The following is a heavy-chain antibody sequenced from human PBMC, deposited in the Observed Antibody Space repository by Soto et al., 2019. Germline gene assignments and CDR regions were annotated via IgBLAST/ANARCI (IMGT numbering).Heavy chain of an antibody. V-gene: IGHV1-3*01. D-gene: IGHD3-3*01. Sequence: GASVKVSCKASGYTFTSYAMHWVRQAPGQRLEWMGWINAGNGNTKYSQKFQGRVTITRDTSASTAYMELSSLRSEDTAVYYCARDPLRFSVPWYFDLWGRGTLVTSPQ. J-gene: IGHJ2*01. CDR2: INAGNGNT. CDR3: ARDPLRFSVPWYFDL. CDR1: GYTFTSYA.